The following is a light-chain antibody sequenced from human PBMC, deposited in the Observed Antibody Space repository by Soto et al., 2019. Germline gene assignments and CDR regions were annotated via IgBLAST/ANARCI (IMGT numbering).Light chain of an antibody. CDR2: GSS. J-gene: IGKJ1*01. Sequence: EIVLTQSPGTLSLSPGERATLSCRASQSVGSTYLAWYQQKPGQPPRLLIYGSSTRASGIPDRFSGSGSGTDFTLTISRLEPEDFAVYYCQQYGSSVCTFGQGTKVDI. V-gene: IGKV3-20*01. CDR1: QSVGSTY. CDR3: QQYGSSVCT.